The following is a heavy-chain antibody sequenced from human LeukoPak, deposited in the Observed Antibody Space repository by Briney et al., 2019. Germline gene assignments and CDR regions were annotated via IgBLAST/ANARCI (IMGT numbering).Heavy chain of an antibody. CDR1: GFTFNNYS. CDR3: ARAPSHSSGYYLPH. J-gene: IGHJ4*02. V-gene: IGHV3-30-3*01. CDR2: ISYDENNK. D-gene: IGHD3-22*01. Sequence: GRSLRLSCAASGFTFNNYSMHWVRQAPGKGLEWVAVISYDENNKFYADSVRGRFTISRDNSNNTLYLQMDSLRAEDTAVYYCARAPSHSSGYYLPHWGQGTLLTVSS.